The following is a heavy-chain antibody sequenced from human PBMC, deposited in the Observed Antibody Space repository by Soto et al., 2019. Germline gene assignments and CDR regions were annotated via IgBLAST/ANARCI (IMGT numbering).Heavy chain of an antibody. Sequence: EVVLLQSGGDLVQPGGSLRLSCAASGFTFSDYAMTWVRQAPGKGLEWVSDISDGDGDTHYADSVRGRFVISRDNSKNTLFLEMNSLRAEDAAVYYCAKGRTYFDFWGQVSLFTVSS. V-gene: IGHV3-23*01. CDR2: ISDGDGDT. CDR1: GFTFSDYA. J-gene: IGHJ4*02. CDR3: AKGRTYFDF.